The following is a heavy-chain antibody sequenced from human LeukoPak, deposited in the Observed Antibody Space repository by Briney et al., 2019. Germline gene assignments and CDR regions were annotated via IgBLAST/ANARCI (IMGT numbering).Heavy chain of an antibody. D-gene: IGHD4-17*01. V-gene: IGHV3-23*01. CDR2: ISGSGGST. J-gene: IGHJ5*02. CDR1: GFTFSSYA. CDR3: AKWPLNDYVDYRWFDP. Sequence: PGGSLRLSCAASGFTFSSYAMTWVRQAPGKGLEWVSAISGSGGSTYYADSVKGRFTISRDNSKNTLYLQMNSLRGEDTAIYYCAKWPLNDYVDYRWFDPWGQEPWSPSPQ.